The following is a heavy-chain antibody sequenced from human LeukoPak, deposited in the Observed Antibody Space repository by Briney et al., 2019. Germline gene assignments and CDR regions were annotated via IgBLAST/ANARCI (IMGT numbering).Heavy chain of an antibody. V-gene: IGHV3-9*01. D-gene: IGHD6-19*01. J-gene: IGHJ4*02. CDR2: ISWNSGSI. CDR1: GFIFNNYA. Sequence: GGSLRLSCAGSGFIFNNYAMHWVRQPPGKGLEWVSGISWNSGSIDYADSVKGRFTISRDNAKNSLYLQMNSLRVEDTAFYYCAKDNRRHYTSGPNPDSLHWGQGALVTASS. CDR3: AKDNRRHYTSGPNPDSLH.